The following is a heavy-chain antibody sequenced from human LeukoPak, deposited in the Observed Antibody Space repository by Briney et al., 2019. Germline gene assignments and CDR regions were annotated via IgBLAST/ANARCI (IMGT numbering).Heavy chain of an antibody. V-gene: IGHV4-34*01. CDR3: ARVPRYCTTGVCYYFDY. CDR2: MNHSGST. Sequence: SETLSLTCAVYGGSFSDYYWSWIRQPPGKGLEWIGEMNHSGSTNYNPSLKSRVTISVDTSKNQFSLKLNSVTAADTAVYYCARVPRYCTTGVCYYFDYWGRGTLVTVSS. J-gene: IGHJ4*02. D-gene: IGHD2-8*01. CDR1: GGSFSDYY.